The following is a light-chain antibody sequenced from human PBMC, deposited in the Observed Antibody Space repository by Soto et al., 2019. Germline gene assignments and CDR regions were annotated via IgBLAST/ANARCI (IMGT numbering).Light chain of an antibody. CDR1: QSVDIN. Sequence: EIVMTQSPATLSVSPGERATLSCRASQSVDINLAWYQQKPGQAPRLLIYGASTRATDMSGTFSGRGSGTEFTLTISSLEPEDFAVYYCQQRSNGPSITFGQGTRLEIK. CDR2: GAS. V-gene: IGKV3-15*01. J-gene: IGKJ5*01. CDR3: QQRSNGPSIT.